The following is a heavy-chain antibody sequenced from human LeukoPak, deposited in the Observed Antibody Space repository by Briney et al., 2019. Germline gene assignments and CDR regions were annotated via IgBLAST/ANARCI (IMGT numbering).Heavy chain of an antibody. CDR2: IKQDGNEK. CDR3: ARDTLWDWNYYYYYMDV. D-gene: IGHD3/OR15-3a*01. Sequence: GGSLRLSCAASGFTFSSYWMSWVRQAPGKGLEWVANIKQDGNEKYYVDSVKGRFTISRDSAKNSLYLQMNSLRAEDTAVYYCARDTLWDWNYYYYYMDVWGKGTTVTVSS. CDR1: GFTFSSYW. V-gene: IGHV3-7*01. J-gene: IGHJ6*03.